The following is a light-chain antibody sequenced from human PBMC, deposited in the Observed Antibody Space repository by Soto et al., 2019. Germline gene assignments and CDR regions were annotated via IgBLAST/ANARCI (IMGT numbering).Light chain of an antibody. Sequence: QSALTQPASVSGSPGQSITISCTGTSSDVGRYNYVSWYRQHPGTAPKLIISDVNSRPSGISNRFSGSKSGNTASLTITGLQAEDEADYYCQAYDYSLTASVFGGGTKLTVL. J-gene: IGLJ3*02. CDR1: SSDVGRYNY. V-gene: IGLV2-14*01. CDR3: QAYDYSLTASV. CDR2: DVN.